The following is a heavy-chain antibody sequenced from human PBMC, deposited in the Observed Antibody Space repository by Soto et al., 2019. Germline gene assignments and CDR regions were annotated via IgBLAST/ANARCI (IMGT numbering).Heavy chain of an antibody. CDR1: GYRFNNYW. CDR3: ARQGSNGAYVYFPMDV. V-gene: IGHV5-51*01. Sequence: XESLKISCKGSGYRFNNYWIGWVRQVPGKGLDWIGMIYPGDSDTTYSPSFQGQVTMSADKSTSTAYLEWSSLKASDTATYYCARQGSNGAYVYFPMDVWGQGTTVTVSS. CDR2: IYPGDSDT. D-gene: IGHD3-16*01. J-gene: IGHJ6*02.